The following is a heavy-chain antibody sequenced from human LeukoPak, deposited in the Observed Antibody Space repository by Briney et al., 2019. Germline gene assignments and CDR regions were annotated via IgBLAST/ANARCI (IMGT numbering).Heavy chain of an antibody. Sequence: GGSLRLSCAASEFTFSRYSMNWVRQAPGKGLEWVSVIYSGGSTYYADSVKGRFTISRDNSKNTLYLQMNSLRAEDTAVYYCASLFPGIAAADYFDYWGQGTLVTVSS. D-gene: IGHD6-13*01. CDR2: IYSGGST. CDR1: EFTFSRYS. V-gene: IGHV3-66*01. J-gene: IGHJ4*02. CDR3: ASLFPGIAAADYFDY.